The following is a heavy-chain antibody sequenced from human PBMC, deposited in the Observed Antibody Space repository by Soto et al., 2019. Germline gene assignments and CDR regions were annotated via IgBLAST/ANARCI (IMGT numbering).Heavy chain of an antibody. CDR1: GYTFSNYG. V-gene: IGHV1-18*01. D-gene: IGHD2-2*01. CDR2: ISLYSDGT. CDR3: ARVVPGAEAWFGP. J-gene: IGHJ5*02. Sequence: PSVKVSCKTAGYTFSNYGITWVRQAPGQPLEWLGWISLYSDGTNYAQKFQGRVSMTTDTSTTTAYMELRSLRSDDTAVYYCARVVPGAEAWFGPWGQGTLVTVSS.